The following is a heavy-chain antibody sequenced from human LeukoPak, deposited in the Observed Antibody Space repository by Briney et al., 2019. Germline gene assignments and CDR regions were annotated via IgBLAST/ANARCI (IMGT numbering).Heavy chain of an antibody. CDR2: ISSSGSTL. D-gene: IGHD3-22*01. CDR1: GFTFSDYY. Sequence: GGSLRLSCAASGFTFSDYYMSWIRQAPGKGLEWVSYISSSGSTLYYADSVKGRFPISRDNAKNSLYLQMNSLRAEDTAVYYCARETYYYDSSGYYGNILDYWGQGTLVTVSS. V-gene: IGHV3-11*01. J-gene: IGHJ4*02. CDR3: ARETYYYDSSGYYGNILDY.